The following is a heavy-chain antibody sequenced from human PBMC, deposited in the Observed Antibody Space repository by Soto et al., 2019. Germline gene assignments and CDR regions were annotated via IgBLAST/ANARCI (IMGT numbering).Heavy chain of an antibody. D-gene: IGHD1-1*01. J-gene: IGHJ5*02. V-gene: IGHV1-3*01. Sequence: GASVKVSCKASGYIFTTYALHWVRQAPGQRLEWMGWINAANGNTKYSQKFQGRVIITSDTSASTAYMELNSLRSEDTAVYYCARSGSGRTLDYWFDPWGQGTLVTVSS. CDR2: INAANGNT. CDR1: GYIFTTYA. CDR3: ARSGSGRTLDYWFDP.